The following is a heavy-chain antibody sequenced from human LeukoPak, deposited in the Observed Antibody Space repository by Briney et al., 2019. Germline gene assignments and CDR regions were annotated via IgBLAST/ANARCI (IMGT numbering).Heavy chain of an antibody. CDR1: GFTFGDYA. V-gene: IGHV3-43*02. CDR3: AKDLTQLVLAFDI. CDR2: ISENGGRT. Sequence: GGSLRLSCAASGFTFGDYAIHWVRQAPGKDLEWVSLISENGGRTYYADSVKGRFTISRDNRKNSLYLQMDSLRTEDSALYYCAKDLTQLVLAFDIWGQGTMVTVSS. J-gene: IGHJ3*02. D-gene: IGHD6-13*01.